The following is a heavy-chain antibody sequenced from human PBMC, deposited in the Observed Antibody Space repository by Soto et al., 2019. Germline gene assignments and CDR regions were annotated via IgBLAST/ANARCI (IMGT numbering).Heavy chain of an antibody. D-gene: IGHD2-2*01. J-gene: IGHJ6*02. CDR3: ARFVRSCSATTCSTRADV. CDR2: IYSGGST. CDR1: GGFVNSDTHS. Sequence: TLSLTCTVSGGFVNSDTHSWSWIRQTPGKRLEWIGFIYSGGSTKNPSLRSRVTMSVDTSKNQFSLKLRSVIVADTAVYHCARFVRSCSATTCSTRADVWGQGITVTVSS. V-gene: IGHV4-61*01.